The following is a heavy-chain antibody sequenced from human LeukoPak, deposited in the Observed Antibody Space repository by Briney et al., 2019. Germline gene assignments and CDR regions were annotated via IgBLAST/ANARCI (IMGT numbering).Heavy chain of an antibody. J-gene: IGHJ6*02. CDR3: ARDWYDFWSGQKEYGMDV. CDR1: GGTFSSYT. D-gene: IGHD3-3*01. Sequence: GASVKVSCKASGGTFSSYTISWVRQAPGQGREWMGRIIPILGIANYAPKFQGRVTITADKSTSTAYMELSSLRSEDTAVYYCARDWYDFWSGQKEYGMDVWGQGTTVTVSS. CDR2: IIPILGIA. V-gene: IGHV1-69*04.